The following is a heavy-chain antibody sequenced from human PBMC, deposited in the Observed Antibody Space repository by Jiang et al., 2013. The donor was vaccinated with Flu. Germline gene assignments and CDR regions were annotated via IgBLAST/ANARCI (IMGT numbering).Heavy chain of an antibody. D-gene: IGHD7-27*01. Sequence: SGDSVSSNSAAWNWIRQSPSRGLGWLGRTYYRSKWYNDYAVSVKSRITINPDTSKNQFSLQLNSVTPEDTAVYYCAREGGFELTGDQSPLDYWGQGTLVTVSS. CDR2: TYYRSKWYN. CDR1: GDSVSSNSAA. CDR3: AREGGFELTGDQSPLDY. V-gene: IGHV6-1*01. J-gene: IGHJ4*02.